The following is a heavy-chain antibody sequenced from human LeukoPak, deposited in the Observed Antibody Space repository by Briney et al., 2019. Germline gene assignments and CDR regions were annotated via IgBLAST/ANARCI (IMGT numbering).Heavy chain of an antibody. CDR2: IFSGGST. CDR3: ARPSSGWPYYFDY. Sequence: QPGGSLRLSCAASGFTVSSNYMSWVRQAPGKGLEWVSTIFSGGSTYYADSVKGRFTISRDNSKNTLYLQMNSLKAEDTAVYYCARPSSGWPYYFDYWGQGNLVTVSS. CDR1: GFTVSSNY. D-gene: IGHD6-19*01. J-gene: IGHJ4*02. V-gene: IGHV3-53*01.